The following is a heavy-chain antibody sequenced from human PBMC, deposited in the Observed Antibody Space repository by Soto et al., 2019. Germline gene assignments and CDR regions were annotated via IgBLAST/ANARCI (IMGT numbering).Heavy chain of an antibody. CDR3: ARGDPVTGYLSFSDL. CDR2: ISYDGSNK. Sequence: QVQLVESGGGVVQPGRSLRLSCAASGFTFSSYAMHWVRQAPGKGLEWVAVISYDGSNKYYADSVKGRFTISRDNSKNTLYLQMNSLRAEDTDVYYCARGDPVTGYLSFSDLGGQRTLVTVSS. CDR1: GFTFSSYA. V-gene: IGHV3-30-3*01. J-gene: IGHJ4*02. D-gene: IGHD3-9*01.